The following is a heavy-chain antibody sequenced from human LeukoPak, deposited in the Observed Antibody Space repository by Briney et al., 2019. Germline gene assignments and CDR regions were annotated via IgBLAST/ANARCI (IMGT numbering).Heavy chain of an antibody. CDR3: ARYGMTTVTAWGFDY. CDR2: IYYTGSI. CDR1: GGSISSYY. V-gene: IGHV4-59*01. J-gene: IGHJ4*02. Sequence: SETLSFTCTVSGGSISSYYWSWIRQPPGKGLEWIGYIYYTGSIMYKPSLKTRVTMSVDTSKHQLPLKVRSVTAADTAVYYCARYGMTTVTAWGFDYWGQGTLVTVSS. D-gene: IGHD4-17*01.